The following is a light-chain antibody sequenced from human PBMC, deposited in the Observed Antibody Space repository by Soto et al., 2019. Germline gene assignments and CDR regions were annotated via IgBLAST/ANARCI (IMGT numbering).Light chain of an antibody. Sequence: QSVLTQPASVSGSPGQSITISCTGTSSDVGDYNYVSWYQQHPGKAPKVMIYDVSNRPSGVSNRFSGSKSGNTASLTISGLQAEYEADYYCTSYTSSSTDVFGTGTKVTVL. CDR2: DVS. V-gene: IGLV2-14*01. CDR3: TSYTSSSTDV. J-gene: IGLJ1*01. CDR1: SSDVGDYNY.